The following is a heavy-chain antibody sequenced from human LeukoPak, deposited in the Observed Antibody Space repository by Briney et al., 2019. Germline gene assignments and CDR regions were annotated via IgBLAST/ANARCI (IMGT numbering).Heavy chain of an antibody. CDR2: ISSSSSTI. J-gene: IGHJ3*02. CDR3: ARESPYYYDSPDAFDI. V-gene: IGHV3-48*02. D-gene: IGHD3-22*01. CDR1: GFTFSSYS. Sequence: GGSLRLSCAASGFTFSSYSMNWVRQAPGKGLEWVSYISSSSSTIYYADSVKGRFTISRDNAKNSLYLQMNSLRDEDAAVYYCARESPYYYDSPDAFDIWGQGTMVTVSS.